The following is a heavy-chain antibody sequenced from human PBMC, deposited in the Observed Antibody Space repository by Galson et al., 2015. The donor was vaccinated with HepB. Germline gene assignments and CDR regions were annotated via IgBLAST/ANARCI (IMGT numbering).Heavy chain of an antibody. J-gene: IGHJ4*02. Sequence: ATLSLTCTVSGGSISSSSYYWGWIRQPPGKGLEWIGSIYYSGSTYYNPSLKSRVTISVDTSKNQFSLKLSSVTAADTAVYYCARRGSSWYAPLGYWGQGTLVTVSS. CDR2: IYYSGST. CDR3: ARRGSSWYAPLGY. CDR1: GGSISSSSYY. V-gene: IGHV4-39*01. D-gene: IGHD6-13*01.